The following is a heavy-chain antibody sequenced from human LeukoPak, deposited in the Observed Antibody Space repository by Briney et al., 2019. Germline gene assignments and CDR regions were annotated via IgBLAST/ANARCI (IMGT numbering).Heavy chain of an antibody. J-gene: IGHJ3*01. CDR2: IKQDGNEK. V-gene: IGHV3-7*03. CDR1: GFIFEDYT. Sequence: GGSLRLSCAASGFIFEDYTMHWVRQAPGKGLEWVANIKQDGNEKYYVDSVKGRFTISRDNAKNSLYLQMNSLRVEDTAVYYCARVYSSSSGKNAFDVWGQGTMVTVSS. CDR3: ARVYSSSSGKNAFDV. D-gene: IGHD6-6*01.